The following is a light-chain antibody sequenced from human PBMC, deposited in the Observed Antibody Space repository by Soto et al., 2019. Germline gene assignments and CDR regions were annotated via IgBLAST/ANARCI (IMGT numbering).Light chain of an antibody. Sequence: DIVLTQSPATLSLSPXGRATLSCGASQSVSSSRLAWYQQKPALAPRLLIYDASSRATGIPDRFSGSGSGTDFTLTISRLEPEDFAVYYCQQYGNSPITFGQGTRLEIK. J-gene: IGKJ5*01. CDR1: QSVSSSR. CDR3: QQYGNSPIT. CDR2: DAS. V-gene: IGKV3D-20*01.